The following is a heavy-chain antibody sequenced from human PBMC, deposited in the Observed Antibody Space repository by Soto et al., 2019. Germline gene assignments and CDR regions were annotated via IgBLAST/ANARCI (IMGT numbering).Heavy chain of an antibody. CDR3: ARGDSSGWYSYYYYGMDV. J-gene: IGHJ6*02. V-gene: IGHV3-33*01. CDR1: GFTFSSYG. CDR2: MWYDGSNK. Sequence: GGSLRLSCAASGFTFSSYGMHWVRQAPGKGLEWVAVMWYDGSNKYYADSVKGRFTISRDNSKNTLYLQMNSLRAEDTAVYYCARGDSSGWYSYYYYGMDVWGQGTTVTVSS. D-gene: IGHD6-19*01.